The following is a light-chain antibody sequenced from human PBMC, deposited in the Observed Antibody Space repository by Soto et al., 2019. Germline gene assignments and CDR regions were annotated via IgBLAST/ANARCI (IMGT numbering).Light chain of an antibody. CDR2: EVT. CDR3: SAHAGSNNYV. CDR1: NRAVGAYSS. V-gene: IGLV2-8*01. J-gene: IGLJ1*01. Sequence: QSALTQPPSASGSPGQSVTVSCAGTNRAVGAYSSVAWYQQHPGKAPKLIIYEVTKRPSGVPDRFSGARSGNTAFLTVSGLEADDEADYYCSAHAGSNNYVFGTGTKLTVL.